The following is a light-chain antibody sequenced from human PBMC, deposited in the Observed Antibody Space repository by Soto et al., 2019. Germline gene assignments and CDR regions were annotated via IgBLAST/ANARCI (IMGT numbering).Light chain of an antibody. CDR3: QQYGSSPPIT. CDR1: QSISSSY. Sequence: EIVLTQSPGTLSLSPGERATLSCRGSQSISSSYLAWYQQKTGQAPRLLIYDASSRATGIPDRFSGSGSGTDFTLTISRLEPEDFAVYYCQQYGSSPPITFGQGTRLESK. CDR2: DAS. V-gene: IGKV3-20*01. J-gene: IGKJ5*01.